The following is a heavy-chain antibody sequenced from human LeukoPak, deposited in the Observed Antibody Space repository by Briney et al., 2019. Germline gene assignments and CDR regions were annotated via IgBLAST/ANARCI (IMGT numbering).Heavy chain of an antibody. CDR3: AKTIVVVPAATPNWFDP. CDR1: GFTFSSYA. CDR2: ISGSGGST. V-gene: IGHV3-23*01. J-gene: IGHJ5*02. D-gene: IGHD2-2*01. Sequence: PGGSLRLSCAASGFTFSSYAMSWIRQAPGKGLEWVSAISGSGGSTYYADSVKGRFTISRDNSKNTLYLQMNSLRAEDTAAYYCAKTIVVVPAATPNWFDPWGQGTLVTVSS.